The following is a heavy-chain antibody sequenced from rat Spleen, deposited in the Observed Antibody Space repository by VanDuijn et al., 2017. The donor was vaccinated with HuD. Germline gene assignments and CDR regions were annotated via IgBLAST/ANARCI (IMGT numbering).Heavy chain of an antibody. Sequence: EVQLVESGGDLVQPGRSLKLSCAASGFTFTDYNMAWVRQAPKKGLEWVATITYYGSGTYYRDSVKGRFTISRDNAKSTLFLQMDSLRSEDTATYYCARPNYGYPFAYWGQGTLVTVSS. CDR1: GFTFTDYN. V-gene: IGHV5-7*01. J-gene: IGHJ3*01. D-gene: IGHD1-11*01. CDR2: ITYYGSGT. CDR3: ARPNYGYPFAY.